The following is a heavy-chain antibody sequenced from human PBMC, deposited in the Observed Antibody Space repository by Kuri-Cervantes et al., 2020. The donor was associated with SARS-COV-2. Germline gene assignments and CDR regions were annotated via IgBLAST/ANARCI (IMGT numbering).Heavy chain of an antibody. J-gene: IGHJ4*02. D-gene: IGHD3-9*01. Sequence: SVKVSCKASGGTFSSYAISWVRQAPGQGLEWMGRIIPIFGIANYAQKFQGRVTITADKSTSTAYMELSSLRSEDTAVYYCARGRNYDILTGYYISTPFDYWGQGTLVTVSS. V-gene: IGHV1-69*04. CDR2: IIPIFGIA. CDR1: GGTFSSYA. CDR3: ARGRNYDILTGYYISTPFDY.